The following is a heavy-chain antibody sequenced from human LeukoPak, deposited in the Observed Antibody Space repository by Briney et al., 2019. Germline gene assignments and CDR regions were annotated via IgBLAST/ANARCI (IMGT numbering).Heavy chain of an antibody. CDR2: IYYSGST. J-gene: IGHJ4*02. D-gene: IGHD2-15*01. Sequence: SETLSLTCAVYGGSFSGYYWSWIRQPPGKGLEWIGYIYYSGSTNYNPSLKSRVTISVDTSKNQFSLKLSSVTAADTAVYYCARHGGFRHTHFDYWGQGTLVTVSS. CDR3: ARHGGFRHTHFDY. V-gene: IGHV4-59*08. CDR1: GGSFSGYY.